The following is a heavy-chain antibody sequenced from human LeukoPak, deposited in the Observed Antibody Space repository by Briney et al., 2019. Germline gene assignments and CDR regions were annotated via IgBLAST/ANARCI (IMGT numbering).Heavy chain of an antibody. J-gene: IGHJ4*02. CDR1: GFTFSSYN. D-gene: IGHD3-22*01. Sequence: SGGSLRLSCAASGFTFSSYNMNWIRQSPGRGLEWIGEINQSGSTDYNPSLKSRVIISIDTSKTQFSLKLSSVTAADTAVYYCARDYDSSGYYPFYWGQGTPVTVSS. V-gene: IGHV4-34*01. CDR3: ARDYDSSGYYPFY. CDR2: INQSGST.